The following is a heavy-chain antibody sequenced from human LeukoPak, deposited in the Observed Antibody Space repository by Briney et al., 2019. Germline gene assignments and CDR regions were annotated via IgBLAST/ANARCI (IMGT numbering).Heavy chain of an antibody. D-gene: IGHD6-19*01. J-gene: IGHJ6*02. CDR2: IGTAGDT. CDR3: AREYVLAVAGTNYYYGMDV. V-gene: IGHV3-13*01. Sequence: GGSLRLSCAASGFTLSNYDMHWVRQRPGKGLEWVSIIGTAGDTYYADSVKGRFTISRESAMNSSYLQMNSLRGGDTAVYYCAREYVLAVAGTNYYYGMDVWGQGTAVTVSS. CDR1: GFTLSNYD.